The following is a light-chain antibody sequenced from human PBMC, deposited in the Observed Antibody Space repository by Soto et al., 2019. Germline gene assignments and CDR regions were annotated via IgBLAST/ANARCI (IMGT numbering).Light chain of an antibody. Sequence: DIQVTQSPPSLSASVGDRVTITCRASQCIGNYLNWYQHKPAEAPKLLIYSASSLQVGVASRFSGSASGTDFTLTIVSLQADDFASYYCQSNYSLPWAFGQGTKVDIK. CDR3: QSNYSLPWA. CDR2: SAS. V-gene: IGKV1-39*01. J-gene: IGKJ1*01. CDR1: QCIGNY.